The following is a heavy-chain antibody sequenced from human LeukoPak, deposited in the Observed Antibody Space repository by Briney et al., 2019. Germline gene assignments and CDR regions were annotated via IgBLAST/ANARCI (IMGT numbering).Heavy chain of an antibody. V-gene: IGHV1-2*02. D-gene: IGHD1-7*01. CDR2: INPNSGGT. CDR1: GYTFTGHY. Sequence: GSVKVSCKASGYTFTGHYMHWVRQAPGQGLEWMGWINPNSGGTNYAQKFQGRVTMTRDTSISTAYMELSRLRTDDTAVYYCARTRFRTNLDYWGQGTLVTVSS. J-gene: IGHJ4*02. CDR3: ARTRFRTNLDY.